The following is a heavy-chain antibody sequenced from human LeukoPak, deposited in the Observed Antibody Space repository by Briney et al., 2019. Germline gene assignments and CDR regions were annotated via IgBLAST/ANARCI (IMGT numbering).Heavy chain of an antibody. CDR3: ARWGSGYNLFDY. Sequence: GGSLRLSCAPSGFIFEDYGMQWVRQAPGKGLEWVSGINWNGGSTGYADSVKGRFTISRDNAKNSLYLQMNSLRAEDTALYYCARWGSGYNLFDYWGQGILVTVSS. CDR1: GFIFEDYG. CDR2: INWNGGST. J-gene: IGHJ4*02. V-gene: IGHV3-20*04. D-gene: IGHD3-3*01.